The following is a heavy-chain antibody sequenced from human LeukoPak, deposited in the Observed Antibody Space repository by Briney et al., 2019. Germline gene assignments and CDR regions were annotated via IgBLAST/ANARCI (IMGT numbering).Heavy chain of an antibody. V-gene: IGHV3-23*01. J-gene: IGHJ4*02. D-gene: IGHD5-24*01. CDR3: AKGRGRDGYNSLDY. CDR2: TTGSGDNT. Sequence: SATTGSGDNTYYAASVKGRFTISRDNSENTLYLQMNSLRAEDTAVYYCAKGRGRDGYNSLDYWGQGTXVTXSS.